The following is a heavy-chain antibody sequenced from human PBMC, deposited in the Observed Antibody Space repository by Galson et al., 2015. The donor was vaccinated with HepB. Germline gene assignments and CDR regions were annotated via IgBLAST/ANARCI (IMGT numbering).Heavy chain of an antibody. Sequence: ETLSLTCTVSGGSISSSSYYWGWIRQPPGKGLEWIGSIYYSGSTYYSPSLKSRVTISVDTSKNQFSLKLSSVTAADTAVYYCARLPNWGSYYFDYWGQGTLVTVSS. CDR1: GGSISSSSYY. D-gene: IGHD7-27*01. CDR2: IYYSGST. CDR3: ARLPNWGSYYFDY. J-gene: IGHJ4*02. V-gene: IGHV4-39*01.